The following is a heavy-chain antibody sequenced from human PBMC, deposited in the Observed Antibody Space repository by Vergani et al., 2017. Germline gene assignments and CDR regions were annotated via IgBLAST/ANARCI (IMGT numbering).Heavy chain of an antibody. V-gene: IGHV4-59*01. Sequence: QVQLQESGPGLVKPSETLSLTCTVSGGSISSYYWSWIRQPPGKGLEWIGSIHYSENTNYNPSLKTRVTISVDTSKNHFSLTLTSVTAADTAVYYCSSYTHSGQRADRWGQGILVTVTS. CDR1: GGSISSYY. CDR3: SSYTHSGQRADR. J-gene: IGHJ5*02. D-gene: IGHD6-19*01. CDR2: IHYSENT.